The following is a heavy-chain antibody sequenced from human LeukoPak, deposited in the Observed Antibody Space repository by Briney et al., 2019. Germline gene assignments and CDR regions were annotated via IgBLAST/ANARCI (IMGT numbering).Heavy chain of an antibody. V-gene: IGHV3-66*01. J-gene: IGHJ4*02. CDR1: GFTVSSNY. Sequence: VQPGGSLRLSCAASGFTVSSNYMSWVRQAPGKGLEWVSVIYSGGSTYYADSVKGRFTISRDNSKNTLYLQMNSLRAEDTAVYYCARTGYSSSRYVGFDYWGQGTLVTVSS. CDR2: IYSGGST. CDR3: ARTGYSSSRYVGFDY. D-gene: IGHD6-13*01.